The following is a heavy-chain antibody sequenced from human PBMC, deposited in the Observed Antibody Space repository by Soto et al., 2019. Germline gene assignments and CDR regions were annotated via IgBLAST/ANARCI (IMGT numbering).Heavy chain of an antibody. V-gene: IGHV3-72*01. D-gene: IGHD3-22*01. Sequence: EVQVVESGGYLVQPGGSLRLSCAASGFTFNDHYMDWVRQAPWKGLEWVGRIRNRANSYTTEYAASVKGRFTISRDDSKNSLFLQMNSLKTEDTAVYYCTRSGGYYDSSPDYWGQGTLVTVSS. CDR3: TRSGGYYDSSPDY. J-gene: IGHJ4*02. CDR2: IRNRANSYTT. CDR1: GFTFNDHY.